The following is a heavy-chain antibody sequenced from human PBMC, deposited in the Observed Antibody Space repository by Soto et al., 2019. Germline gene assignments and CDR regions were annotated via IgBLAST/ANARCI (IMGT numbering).Heavy chain of an antibody. CDR2: ISSSSSTI. CDR3: ARDGGWGQWLVRGEAFDI. V-gene: IGHV3-48*01. J-gene: IGHJ3*02. D-gene: IGHD6-19*01. CDR1: GFTFSSYS. Sequence: GGSLRLSCAASGFTFSSYSMNWVRQAPGKGLEWVSYISSSSSTIYYADSVKGRFTISRDNAKNSLYLQMNSLRAEDTAVYYWARDGGWGQWLVRGEAFDIWGQGTMVTVSS.